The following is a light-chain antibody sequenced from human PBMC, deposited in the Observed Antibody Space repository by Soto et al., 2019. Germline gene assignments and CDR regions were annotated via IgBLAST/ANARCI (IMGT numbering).Light chain of an antibody. V-gene: IGKV3-20*01. CDR1: QSINNKY. Sequence: EIVLTQSPGTLSLSPGERATLSCRASQSINNKYLAWYQQEPGQTPRLLIHGVSIRAPGIPDRFSGSGSGTDFTLTISRLEPEDFAVYYCQLYSGSPWTFGQGTKVEIK. CDR3: QLYSGSPWT. J-gene: IGKJ1*01. CDR2: GVS.